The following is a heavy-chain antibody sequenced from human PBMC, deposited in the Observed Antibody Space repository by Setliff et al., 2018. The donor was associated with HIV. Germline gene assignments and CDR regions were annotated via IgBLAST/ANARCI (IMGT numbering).Heavy chain of an antibody. CDR1: RGTFNRYT. V-gene: IGHV1-69*13. CDR2: IIPMYGTT. CDR3: ASAPPDIVATNGNWYFDV. J-gene: IGHJ2*01. D-gene: IGHD5-12*01. Sequence: GASVKVSCKASRGTFNRYTISWVRQAPGQGLEWMGGIIPMYGTTKYAKKFQGRVTLTADESTSTAYMELSGLKSEDTALYYCASAPPDIVATNGNWYFDVWGRGTLVTVSS.